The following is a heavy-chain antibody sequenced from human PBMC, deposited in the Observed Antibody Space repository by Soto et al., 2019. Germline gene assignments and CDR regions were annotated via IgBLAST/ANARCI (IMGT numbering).Heavy chain of an antibody. D-gene: IGHD2-15*01. J-gene: IGHJ5*02. CDR1: GGSISSGGYY. CDR3: ARADIVVVVAAAASGWFDP. CDR2: IYYSGST. V-gene: IGHV4-31*03. Sequence: QVQLQESGPGLVKPSQTLSLTCTVSGGSISSGGYYWSWIRQHPGKGLEWIGYIYYSGSTYYNPSLKSRVTISVDTSKNQFSLKLSSVTAADPAVYYCARADIVVVVAAAASGWFDPWGQGTLVTVSS.